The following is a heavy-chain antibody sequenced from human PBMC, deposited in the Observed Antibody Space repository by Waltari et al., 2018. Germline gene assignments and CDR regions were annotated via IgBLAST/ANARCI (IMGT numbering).Heavy chain of an antibody. J-gene: IGHJ5*02. V-gene: IGHV4-38-2*01. CDR2: IYHSGST. CDR3: ARGRGRSGSWFDP. CDR1: GYSISSGYY. D-gene: IGHD3-10*01. Sequence: QVQLQESGPGLVKPSETLSLTCAVSGYSISSGYYWGWIRQPPGKGLEWIGSIYHSGSTDYNPSLKSRVTISVDTSKNQFSLKLSSVTAADTAVYYCARGRGRSGSWFDPWGQGTLVTVSS.